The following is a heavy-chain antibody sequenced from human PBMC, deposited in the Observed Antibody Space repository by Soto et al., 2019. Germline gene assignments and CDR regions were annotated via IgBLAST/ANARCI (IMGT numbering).Heavy chain of an antibody. CDR3: VQTTGWPGFDF. CDR2: IYGGGTT. D-gene: IGHD6-19*01. V-gene: IGHV3-53*01. Sequence: EVQLVESGGGLIQPGGSWRLSWAASGFTVISKYMTWARQAPGKGLEWASFIYGGGTTYYADSGKGRFTIPRDNSKNTLYLQMNSLGAESTAVYYCVQTTGWPGFDFWGQGTLVTVSS. J-gene: IGHJ4*02. CDR1: GFTVISKY.